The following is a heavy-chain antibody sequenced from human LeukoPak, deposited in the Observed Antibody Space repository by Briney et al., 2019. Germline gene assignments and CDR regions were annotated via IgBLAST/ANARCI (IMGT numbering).Heavy chain of an antibody. CDR2: ISGSGGST. V-gene: IGHV3-23*01. Sequence: GASLRLSCAASGFTSSSYAMSWVRQAPGKGLEWVSAISGSGGSTYYADSVKGRFTISRDNSKNTLYLQMNSLRAEDTAVYYCAKGIQLWLFYFDYWGQGALVAVSS. J-gene: IGHJ4*02. D-gene: IGHD5-18*01. CDR1: GFTSSSYA. CDR3: AKGIQLWLFYFDY.